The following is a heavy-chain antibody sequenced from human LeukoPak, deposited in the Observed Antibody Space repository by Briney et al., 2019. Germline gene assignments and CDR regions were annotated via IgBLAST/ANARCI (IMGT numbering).Heavy chain of an antibody. CDR2: IYSGGST. D-gene: IGHD3-22*01. J-gene: IGHJ4*02. CDR3: ASGVVVITDGDYFDY. CDR1: GFTFSNYA. V-gene: IGHV3-66*01. Sequence: GGSLRLSCAASGFTFSNYAMSWGRQAPGKGLEWGSVIYSGGSTYYADSVKGRFTISRDNSKNTLYLQMNSLRAEDTAVYYCASGVVVITDGDYFDYWGQGTLVTVSS.